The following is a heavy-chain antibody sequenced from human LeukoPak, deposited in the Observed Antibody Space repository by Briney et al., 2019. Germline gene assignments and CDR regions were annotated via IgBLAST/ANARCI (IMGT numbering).Heavy chain of an antibody. CDR2: IWYDGSNK. CDR3: AKGSRSSGYNIRDYYYYMDV. J-gene: IGHJ6*03. D-gene: IGHD6-6*01. CDR1: GFTFSSYG. Sequence: GGSLRLSCAASGFTFSSYGMHWVRQAPGKGPEWVAVIWYDGSNKYYADSVKGRFTISRDNSKNTLYLQMNSLRAEDTAVYYCAKGSRSSGYNIRDYYYYMDVWGKGTTVTVSS. V-gene: IGHV3-33*06.